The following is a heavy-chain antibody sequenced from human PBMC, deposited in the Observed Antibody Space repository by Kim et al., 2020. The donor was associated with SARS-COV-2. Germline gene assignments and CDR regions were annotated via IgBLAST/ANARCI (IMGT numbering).Heavy chain of an antibody. J-gene: IGHJ4*02. Sequence: GSTNDTPSLKSRVTISVDKSKNQFSLKLSSVTAADTAVYYCALQVVSAIYWGQGTLVTVSS. V-gene: IGHV4-4*02. CDR2: GST. D-gene: IGHD2-21*01. CDR3: ALQVVSAIY.